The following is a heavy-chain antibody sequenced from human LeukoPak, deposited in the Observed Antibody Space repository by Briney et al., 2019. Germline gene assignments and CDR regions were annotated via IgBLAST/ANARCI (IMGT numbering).Heavy chain of an antibody. V-gene: IGHV3-7*01. D-gene: IGHD3-10*01. CDR2: INQDGSDK. Sequence: RSGGSLRLSCAASGFSLSNYWMSWVRQAPGKGLEWVANINQDGSDKYYVDSVMGRFTISKDNAKNSVYLQMNSLRPEDTAIYYRAWYGVTHGLDVWGQGTTVTVSS. CDR3: AWYGVTHGLDV. CDR1: GFSLSNYW. J-gene: IGHJ6*02.